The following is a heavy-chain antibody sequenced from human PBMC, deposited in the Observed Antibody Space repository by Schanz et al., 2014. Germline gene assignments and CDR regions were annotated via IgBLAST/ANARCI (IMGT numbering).Heavy chain of an antibody. CDR2: INPNSGGT. CDR3: ARGDVNWFDP. J-gene: IGHJ5*02. V-gene: IGHV1-2*02. CDR1: GYTFTGYY. Sequence: QVQLVQSGGEVKKPGASVKVSCKASGYTFTGYYMNWVRQAPGQGLEWMGWINPNSGGTDYAQKFQGRVTMTRDTSVNTAYLDLSSLTSDDTAVYYCARGDVNWFDPWGLGTLVTVSS.